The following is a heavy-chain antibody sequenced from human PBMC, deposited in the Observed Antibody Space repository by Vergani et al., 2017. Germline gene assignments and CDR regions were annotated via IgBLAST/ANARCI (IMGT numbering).Heavy chain of an antibody. J-gene: IGHJ4*02. D-gene: IGHD3-22*01. CDR3: AKGHRGGYYDSSGYFDY. Sequence: EVQLLESGGGLVQPGGSLRLSCAASGFTFSNYAMSWVRQAPGKGLEWVSTINSGGSTYYADSVKGRFTISTDKSKNTLYMQMNSLRAEDTAVYYCAKGHRGGYYDSSGYFDYWGQGTLVTVSS. CDR2: INSGGST. CDR1: GFTFSNYA. V-gene: IGHV3-23*01.